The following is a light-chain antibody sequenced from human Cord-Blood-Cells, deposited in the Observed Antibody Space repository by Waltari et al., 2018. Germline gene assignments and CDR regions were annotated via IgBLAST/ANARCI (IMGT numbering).Light chain of an antibody. CDR1: NIGSKS. J-gene: IGLJ2*01. Sequence: SYVLTQPPSVSVAPGKTARITCGGNNIGSKSVHWYQQKPGRAPVLVIYYDSDRPSGIPERFSAANSGNTATLAISRVEAGDEADYYCQVWDSSSDHVVFGGGTKLTVL. CDR2: YDS. V-gene: IGLV3-21*04. CDR3: QVWDSSSDHVV.